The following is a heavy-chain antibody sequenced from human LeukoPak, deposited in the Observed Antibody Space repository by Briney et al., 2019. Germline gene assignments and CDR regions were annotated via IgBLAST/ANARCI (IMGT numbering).Heavy chain of an antibody. D-gene: IGHD5-12*01. J-gene: IGHJ5*02. CDR1: GGTFSSYA. Sequence: GASVEVSCKASGGTFSSYAISWVRQAPGQGLEWMGRIIPIFGIANYAQKFQGRVTITADKSTSTAYMELSSLRSEDTAVYYCARSSSGFDFNNWFDPWGQGTLVTVSS. CDR2: IIPIFGIA. V-gene: IGHV1-69*04. CDR3: ARSSSGFDFNNWFDP.